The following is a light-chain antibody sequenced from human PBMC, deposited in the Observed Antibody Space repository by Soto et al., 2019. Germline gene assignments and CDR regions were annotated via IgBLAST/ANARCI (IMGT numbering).Light chain of an antibody. CDR1: QDIRNF. CDR3: QKYSSVPV. Sequence: DIQMTQSPTSLSASVGDRVTITCRASQDIRNFVAWYQQKPGKAPQLLIYAASTLQSGVPSRFSGSGSGTDFTLTINRLQHEDVATYSCQKYSSVPVFGPGTKVEIK. CDR2: AAS. V-gene: IGKV1-27*01. J-gene: IGKJ3*01.